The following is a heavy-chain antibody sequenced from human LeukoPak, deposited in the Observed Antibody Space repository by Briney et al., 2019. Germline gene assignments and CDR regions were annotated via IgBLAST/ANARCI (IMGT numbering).Heavy chain of an antibody. D-gene: IGHD4-17*01. Sequence: ASVKVSCKASGGTFSSYAISWVRQAPGQGLEWMGGIIPIFGTANYAQKFQGRVTMTTDTSTSTAYMELRSLRSDDTAVYYCAREDGPLFDYWGQGTLVTVSS. CDR2: IIPIFGTA. V-gene: IGHV1-69*05. CDR3: AREDGPLFDY. CDR1: GGTFSSYA. J-gene: IGHJ4*02.